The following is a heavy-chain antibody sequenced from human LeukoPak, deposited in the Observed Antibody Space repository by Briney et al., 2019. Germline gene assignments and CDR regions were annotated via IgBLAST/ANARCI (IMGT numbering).Heavy chain of an antibody. CDR2: ISGSGDST. J-gene: IGHJ4*02. V-gene: IGHV3-23*01. CDR3: AKAAYYGSGSPLYYFDY. D-gene: IGHD3-10*01. Sequence: GGSLRLSCAASGFTFTSSAMSWVRQAPGKGLEWVSAISGSGDSTYYADSVKGRFTISRDNSKNTLYLQMNSLRAEDTAVYYCAKAAYYGSGSPLYYFDYWGQGTLVTVSS. CDR1: GFTFTSSA.